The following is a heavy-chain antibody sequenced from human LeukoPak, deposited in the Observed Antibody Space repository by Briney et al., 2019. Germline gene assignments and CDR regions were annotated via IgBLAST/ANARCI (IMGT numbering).Heavy chain of an antibody. CDR3: ARALVTMVRGVDY. D-gene: IGHD3-10*01. V-gene: IGHV4-31*03. CDR2: IYYSGST. CDR1: GGSISSGGYY. J-gene: IGHJ4*02. Sequence: SETLSLTCTVSGGSISSGGYYWSWIRQHPGKGLEWIGYIYYSGSTYYNPSLKSRVTISVDTSKNQFSLKLSSVTAADTAVYYCARALVTMVRGVDYWGQGTLVTVSS.